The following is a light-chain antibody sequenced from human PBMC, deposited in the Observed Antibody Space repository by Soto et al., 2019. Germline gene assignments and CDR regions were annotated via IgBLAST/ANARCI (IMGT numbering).Light chain of an antibody. J-gene: IGLJ2*01. CDR3: SLSYDGARI. V-gene: IGLV7-46*01. CDR1: TGAVTSGHY. CDR2: DAT. Sequence: QAVVTQEPSLTVSPGGTVTLTCGSSTGAVTSGHYPHWIQQKPGQAPRTLIYDATNKQSWTPARFSGSLLGGKAALTLSGAQPEDEGVYYCSLSYDGARIFGGGTKLTVL.